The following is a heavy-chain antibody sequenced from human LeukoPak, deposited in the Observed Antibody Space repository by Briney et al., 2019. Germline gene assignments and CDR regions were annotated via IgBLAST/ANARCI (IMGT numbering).Heavy chain of an antibody. CDR2: ISYDGSNK. V-gene: IGHV3-30*04. J-gene: IGHJ6*03. Sequence: PGGSLRLSCVASGFSFSGYAIHWVRQAPGKGLEWVAVISYDGSNKYYADSVKGRFTISRDNSKNTLYLQMNSLRAEDTAVYYCARGNVELLWFGEGTNYMDVWGKGTTVTISS. CDR1: GFSFSGYA. D-gene: IGHD3-10*01. CDR3: ARGNVELLWFGEGTNYMDV.